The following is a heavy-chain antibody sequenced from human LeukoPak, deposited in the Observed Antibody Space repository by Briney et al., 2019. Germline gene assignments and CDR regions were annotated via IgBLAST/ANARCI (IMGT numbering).Heavy chain of an antibody. Sequence: GGSLSLSCTASGFTFSSYWMSWVRQAPGKGLEWVANIKQDGSEKYYVDSVKGRFTISRDKAKKSLDLQMKSLGAEDTAVYYCVTYYYGSGSSNWFDPWGQGTLVTVSS. CDR1: GFTFSSYW. V-gene: IGHV3-7*01. D-gene: IGHD3-10*01. J-gene: IGHJ5*02. CDR2: IKQDGSEK. CDR3: VTYYYGSGSSNWFDP.